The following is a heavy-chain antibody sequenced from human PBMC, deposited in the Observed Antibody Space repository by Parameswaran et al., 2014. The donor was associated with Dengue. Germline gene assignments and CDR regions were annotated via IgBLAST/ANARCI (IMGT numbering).Heavy chain of an antibody. J-gene: IGHJ4*02. CDR3: ARDGGIAVAGAFDY. CDR2: IKQDGSEK. V-gene: IGHV3-7*01. D-gene: IGHD6-19*01. Sequence: WIRQPPGKGLEWVANIKQDGSEKYYVDSVKGRFTISRDNAKNSLYLQMNSLRAEDTAVYYCARDGGIAVAGAFDYWGQGTLVTVSS.